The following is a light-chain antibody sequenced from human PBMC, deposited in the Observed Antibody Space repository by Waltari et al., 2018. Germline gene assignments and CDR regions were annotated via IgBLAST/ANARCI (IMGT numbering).Light chain of an antibody. CDR1: QCVSTSY. V-gene: IGKV3-20*01. CDR2: GTS. J-gene: IGKJ2*01. CDR3: QQYGSSSFT. Sequence: EIVLTQSPGTLSLSPGERATLSSRASQCVSTSYLAWYQQKPGQAPRLLLYGTSSRAAGIPDRFSGSGAGTDFTLTISRLEPEDFAVYYCQQYGSSSFTFGQGTKLEIK.